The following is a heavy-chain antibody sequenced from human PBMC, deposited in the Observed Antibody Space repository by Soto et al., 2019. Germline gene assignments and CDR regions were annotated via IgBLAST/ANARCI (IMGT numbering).Heavy chain of an antibody. CDR2: IYYGVNT. CDR1: GGSISSSSYS. J-gene: IGHJ5*02. V-gene: IGHV4-39*01. D-gene: IGHD2-8*01. CDR3: ARGVYNNWFDP. Sequence: SETLSLTCIVSGGSISSSSYSWAWIRQPPGKGLEWIGTIYYGVNTYYNPSLKSRVTISVDTSKNQFSLELSSVTAADTAVYYCARGVYNNWFDPWGQGTLVTVSS.